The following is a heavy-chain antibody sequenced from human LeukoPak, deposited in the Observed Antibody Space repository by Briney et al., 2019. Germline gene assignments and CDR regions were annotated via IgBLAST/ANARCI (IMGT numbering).Heavy chain of an antibody. Sequence: SGGSLRLSCAASGFTFSSYAMHWVRQAPGKGLEYVSAISSNGGSTYCANSVKGRFTISRDNSKNTLYLQMGSLRAEDMAVYYCARRHDSSGYYGYYFDYWGQGTLVTVSS. V-gene: IGHV3-64*01. D-gene: IGHD3-22*01. CDR2: ISSNGGST. J-gene: IGHJ4*02. CDR3: ARRHDSSGYYGYYFDY. CDR1: GFTFSSYA.